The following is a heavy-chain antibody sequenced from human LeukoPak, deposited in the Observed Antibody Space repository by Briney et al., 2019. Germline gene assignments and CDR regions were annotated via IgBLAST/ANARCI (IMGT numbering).Heavy chain of an antibody. Sequence: PGRSLRLSCAASGFTFSSYGMHWVRQAPGKGLEWVAVISYDGSNKYYADSVKGRFTISRDNSKNTLYLQMNSLGAEDTAVYYCAKDLRVRMVRGVSFDYWGQGTLVTVSS. CDR3: AKDLRVRMVRGVSFDY. CDR1: GFTFSSYG. CDR2: ISYDGSNK. D-gene: IGHD3-10*01. V-gene: IGHV3-30*18. J-gene: IGHJ4*02.